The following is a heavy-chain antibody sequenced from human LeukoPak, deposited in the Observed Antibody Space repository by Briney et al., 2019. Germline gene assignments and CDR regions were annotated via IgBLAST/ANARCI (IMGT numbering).Heavy chain of an antibody. J-gene: IGHJ5*02. CDR3: TKGLLS. CDR2: ISYDGSKK. V-gene: IGHV3-30*02. Sequence: GGSLRLSCAASGFTFSISDMHWVRQAPGKGLQWVAFISYDGSKKHCADSVQGRCTISRDNSKNTLSLQLNSLRADDTAVFYCTKGLLSWGQGTLLTVSS. CDR1: GFTFSISD.